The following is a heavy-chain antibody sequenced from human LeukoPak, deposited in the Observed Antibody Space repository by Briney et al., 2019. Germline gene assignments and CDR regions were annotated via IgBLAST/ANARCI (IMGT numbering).Heavy chain of an antibody. CDR3: AGGGDSSGFYYYFDS. V-gene: IGHV4-30-2*01. CDR2: IYHSGNT. D-gene: IGHD3-22*01. J-gene: IGHJ4*02. CDR1: GGSISSGGYS. Sequence: SETLSLTCNVSGGSISSGGYSWNWIRQPPGKDLEWIGYIYHSGNTYYNPSLKSRVTISVDRSKNQFSLKLTSVTAADTAVYYCAGGGDSSGFYYYFDSWGQGTLVTVSS.